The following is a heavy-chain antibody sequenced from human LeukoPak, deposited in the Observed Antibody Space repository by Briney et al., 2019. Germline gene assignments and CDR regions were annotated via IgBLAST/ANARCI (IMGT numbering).Heavy chain of an antibody. CDR1: GYTITNNY. CDR3: ARVSIVVVPAATDYYYYMDV. Sequence: ASVKVSCKASGYTITNNYIHWLRQSPGQGLEWMGWSNPNSGGTNYAQKVQGRVTMTRDTSISTAYMELSRLRSDDTAVYYCARVSIVVVPAATDYYYYMDVWGKGTTVTVSS. D-gene: IGHD2-2*01. J-gene: IGHJ6*03. V-gene: IGHV1-2*02. CDR2: SNPNSGGT.